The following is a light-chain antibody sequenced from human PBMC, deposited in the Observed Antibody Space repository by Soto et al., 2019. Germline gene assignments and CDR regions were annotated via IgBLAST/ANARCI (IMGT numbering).Light chain of an antibody. CDR1: QSVSSNY. CDR2: GAS. J-gene: IGKJ2*01. CDR3: QQYGSSPYT. Sequence: EIVLTESPGTPSLSPGERATLSCRASQSVSSNYLAWYQQKPGQAPRLLIFGASSRATGIPDRFSGSGSGTGFTLTISRLEPEDFAVFYCQQYGSSPYTFGQGTKLEL. V-gene: IGKV3-20*01.